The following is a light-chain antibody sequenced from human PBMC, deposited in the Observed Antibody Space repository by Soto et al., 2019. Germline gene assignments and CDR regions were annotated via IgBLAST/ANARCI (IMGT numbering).Light chain of an antibody. CDR2: KAS. J-gene: IGKJ4*01. V-gene: IGKV1-5*03. CDR1: QSVNSG. CDR3: QQYSRNPLT. Sequence: DIQMTQSPSSLSASVGDRGTITCRASQSVNSGLAWYQQKPGEVPKLLIYKASNLESGVPSRFSGSGSGTEFTLTISSLQPDDFVTYYCQQYSRNPLTFGGGTKVEI.